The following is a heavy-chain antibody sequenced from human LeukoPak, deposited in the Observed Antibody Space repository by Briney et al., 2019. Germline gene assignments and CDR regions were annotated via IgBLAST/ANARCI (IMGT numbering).Heavy chain of an antibody. V-gene: IGHV3-48*01. CDR3: ARDRRYGSFDY. CDR1: GFTFSSYS. CDR2: ISSSISTI. D-gene: IGHD3-10*01. Sequence: GGSLRLSCAASGFTFSSYSMNWVRQAPGKGLEWVSYISSSISTIYYADSVKGRFTISRDNAKNSLYLQVNSLRAEDTAVYYCARDRRYGSFDYWGQGTLVTISS. J-gene: IGHJ4*02.